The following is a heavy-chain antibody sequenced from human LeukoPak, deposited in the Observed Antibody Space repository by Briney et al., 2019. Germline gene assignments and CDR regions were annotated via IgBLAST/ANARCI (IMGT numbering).Heavy chain of an antibody. CDR2: ISYDGRNK. D-gene: IGHD3-10*01. J-gene: IGHJ3*01. Sequence: GRSLRLSCAASGFTFSSYAMHWVRQAPGKGLESVAIISYDGRNKYYADSVKGRFTISRDNSKNTFYLQMNSLRVDDAAHYYCARDRRYYGNGSFDVWGQGTMVTVSS. CDR3: ARDRRYYGNGSFDV. CDR1: GFTFSSYA. V-gene: IGHV3-30*04.